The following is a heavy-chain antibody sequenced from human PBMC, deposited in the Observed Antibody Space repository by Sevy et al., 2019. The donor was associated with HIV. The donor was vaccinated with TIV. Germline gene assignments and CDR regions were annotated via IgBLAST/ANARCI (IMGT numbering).Heavy chain of an antibody. CDR1: GFTFSNAW. Sequence: GGSLRLSCAASGFTFSNAWMNWVRQAPGKGLEWVGRIKSKTDGGTTDYAAPVKGRFTISRDDSKNKLYLQMNSLKTGDTAVYYCTTRRGNYDSSGYYWYFDYWGQGTLVTVSS. D-gene: IGHD3-22*01. J-gene: IGHJ4*02. V-gene: IGHV3-15*07. CDR2: IKSKTDGGTT. CDR3: TTRRGNYDSSGYYWYFDY.